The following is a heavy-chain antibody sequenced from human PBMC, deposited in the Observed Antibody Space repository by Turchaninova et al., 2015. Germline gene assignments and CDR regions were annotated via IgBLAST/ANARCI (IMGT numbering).Heavy chain of an antibody. CDR1: GFSPNTRGMF. CDR3: ARYYYDSSGYYYWYFDL. V-gene: IGHV2-70*01. D-gene: IGHD3-22*01. Sequence: QVTLRESGPALVKPTQTLTLTSTFSGFSPNTRGMFVSWTRQPPGKALEWLALIDWDDDKYYSTSLKTRLTISKDTSKNQVVLTMTNMDPVDTATYYCARYYYDSSGYYYWYFDLWGRGTLVTVSS. CDR2: IDWDDDK. J-gene: IGHJ2*01.